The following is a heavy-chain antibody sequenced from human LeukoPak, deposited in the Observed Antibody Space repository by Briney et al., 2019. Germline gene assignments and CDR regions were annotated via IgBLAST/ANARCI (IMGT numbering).Heavy chain of an antibody. J-gene: IGHJ4*02. V-gene: IGHV4-34*01. Sequence: TSETLSLPCAVYGGSFSGYYWSWIRQPPGKGLEWIGEINHSGSTNYNPSLKSRVTISVDTSKNQFSLKLSSVTAADTAVYYCARGADYYGSSGYYYGTYYFDYWGQGTLVTVSS. D-gene: IGHD3-22*01. CDR3: ARGADYYGSSGYYYGTYYFDY. CDR2: INHSGST. CDR1: GGSFSGYY.